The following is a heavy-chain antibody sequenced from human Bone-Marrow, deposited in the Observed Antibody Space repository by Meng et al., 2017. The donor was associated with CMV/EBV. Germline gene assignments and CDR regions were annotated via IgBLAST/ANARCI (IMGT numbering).Heavy chain of an antibody. CDR2: IWYDGSKK. CDR3: ARDSAAAVDWYFDL. Sequence: SGYTFSTYGMHWVRQAPGKGLEWVAVIWYDGSKKYYADSVKGRFTISRDDSESTLYLQMNSLRAEDTAIYYCARDSAAAVDWYFDLWGRGTLVTVSS. J-gene: IGHJ2*01. D-gene: IGHD6-13*01. V-gene: IGHV3-33*01. CDR1: GYTFSTYG.